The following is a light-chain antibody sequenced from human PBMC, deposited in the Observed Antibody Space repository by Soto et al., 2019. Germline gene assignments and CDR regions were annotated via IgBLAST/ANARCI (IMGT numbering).Light chain of an antibody. CDR3: LQYNGWPRT. Sequence: EIVMTQSPATLSVSPGERATLSCRASQSVSSNLAWYQQKPGQAPRFLISDASTRATGIPARFSGSGSGTEFTLTISSLQSEDFAVYFCLQYNGWPRTFGQGTKVEIK. CDR2: DAS. V-gene: IGKV3-15*01. CDR1: QSVSSN. J-gene: IGKJ1*01.